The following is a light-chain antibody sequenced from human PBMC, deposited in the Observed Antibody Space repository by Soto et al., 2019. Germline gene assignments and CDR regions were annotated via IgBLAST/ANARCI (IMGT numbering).Light chain of an antibody. V-gene: IGLV2-11*01. CDR3: CSYSGTYAYII. J-gene: IGLJ2*01. CDR1: STDVGGYNF. Sequence: QSVLTQPRSVSGSPGQSVTISCTGTSTDVGGYNFVSWYQHHPGKAPKLVIYDVTERPSGVPARFSGSKSGITASLTISGLQAEDEAHYYCSYSGTYAYIIFGGGTKVTVL. CDR2: DVT.